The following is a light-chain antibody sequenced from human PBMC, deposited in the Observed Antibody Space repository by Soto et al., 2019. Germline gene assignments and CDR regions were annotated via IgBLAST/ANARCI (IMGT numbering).Light chain of an antibody. V-gene: IGKV3-15*01. CDR3: QQYHNWPVT. CDR1: QSVSTR. J-gene: IGKJ4*01. CDR2: GAT. Sequence: EIVLTQSPGTLSVSPGERVTLSCRASQSVSTRLAWYQHKPGQSPRLLISGATTGATGIPPRFSASGSGTDFTLTVNSLQSEDIAVYYCQQYHNWPVTFGGGTKVDIK.